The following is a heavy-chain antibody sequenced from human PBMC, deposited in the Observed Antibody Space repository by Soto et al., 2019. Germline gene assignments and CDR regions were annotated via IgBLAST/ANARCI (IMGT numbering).Heavy chain of an antibody. V-gene: IGHV4-39*01. J-gene: IGHJ6*02. CDR2: IYYSGST. CDR3: ARHRGEAVAGISTGSGMDV. Sequence: SETLSLTCTVSGGSISSSSYYWGWIRQPPGKGLEWIGSIYYSGSTYYNPSLKSRVTISVDTSKNQFSLKLSSVTAADTAVYYCARHRGEAVAGISTGSGMDVWGQGTTVTVSS. D-gene: IGHD6-19*01. CDR1: GGSISSSSYY.